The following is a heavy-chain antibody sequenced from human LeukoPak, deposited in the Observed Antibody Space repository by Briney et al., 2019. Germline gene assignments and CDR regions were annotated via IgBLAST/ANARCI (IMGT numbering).Heavy chain of an antibody. Sequence: PGGSLRLSCEAFGFTFIAYAMTSVRQAPGKGLEWVSSIGSDNKPHYSESVKGRFAISRDNSKSMLFLQLNSLRAEDTALYYCARDLHYYVAIDVWGQGTTVTVSS. CDR1: GFTFIAYA. CDR3: ARDLHYYVAIDV. J-gene: IGHJ6*02. CDR2: IGSDNKP. D-gene: IGHD3-10*02. V-gene: IGHV3-23*01.